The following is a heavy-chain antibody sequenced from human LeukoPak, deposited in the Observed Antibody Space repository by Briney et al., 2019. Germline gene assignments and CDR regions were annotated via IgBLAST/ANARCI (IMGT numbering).Heavy chain of an antibody. D-gene: IGHD3-22*01. CDR2: IIPIFGTA. Sequence: ASVKVSCKASRGTFSSYAISWVRQARGQGLEWMGGIIPIFGTANYAQKFQGRVTITTDESRSTAYMELSSLRSEDTAVYYCARDRNYYDSSGYRPYYYYYYMDVWGKGTTVTVSS. J-gene: IGHJ6*03. CDR1: RGTFSSYA. V-gene: IGHV1-69*05. CDR3: ARDRNYYDSSGYRPYYYYYYMDV.